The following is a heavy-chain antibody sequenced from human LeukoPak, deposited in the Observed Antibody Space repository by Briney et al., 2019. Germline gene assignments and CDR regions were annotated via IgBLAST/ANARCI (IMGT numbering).Heavy chain of an antibody. CDR3: ARDGTAAGRFEGWADY. CDR2: IIPIFGTA. D-gene: IGHD6-13*01. J-gene: IGHJ4*02. V-gene: IGHV1-69*13. CDR1: GGTFSSYA. Sequence: GASVKVSCKASGGTFSSYAISWVRQAPGQGLEWMGGIIPIFGTANYAQKFQGRVTITADESTSTAYMELSSLRSEDTAVYYCARDGTAAGRFEGWADYWGQGTLVTVSS.